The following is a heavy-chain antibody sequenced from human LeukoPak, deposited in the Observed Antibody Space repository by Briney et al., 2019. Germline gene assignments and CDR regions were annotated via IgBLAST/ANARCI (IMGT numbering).Heavy chain of an antibody. CDR2: INYSGSS. J-gene: IGHJ5*02. CDR1: GGSVANSAYC. Sequence: SETLSLTCTVSGGSVANSAYCWGWIRQPPGKGLEWIATINYSGSSNYNPSLKSRVIISIDTVKDQFSLRLTSVTAADTAVYYCARCRTLARRFDPWGQGTLIAVSS. V-gene: IGHV4-39*01. CDR3: ARCRTLARRFDP.